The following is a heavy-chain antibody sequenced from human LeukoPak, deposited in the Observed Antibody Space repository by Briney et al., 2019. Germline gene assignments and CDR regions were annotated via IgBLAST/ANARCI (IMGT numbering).Heavy chain of an antibody. CDR1: GISFSNYG. CDR3: ARGSTYYDSSGQVPFDY. J-gene: IGHJ4*02. CDR2: IWYDGSNK. Sequence: GGSLRLSCVASGISFSNYGMHWVRQAPGKGLEWVAGIWYDGSNKNYVDSVKGRFTISRDNSKNTLFLDMNSLRAEDTAVYYCARGSTYYDSSGQVPFDYWGQGTLVTVSS. V-gene: IGHV3-33*01. D-gene: IGHD3-22*01.